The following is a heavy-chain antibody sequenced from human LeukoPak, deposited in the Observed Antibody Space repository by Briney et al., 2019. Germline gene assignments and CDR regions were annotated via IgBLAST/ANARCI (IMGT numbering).Heavy chain of an antibody. CDR3: ARVYNWNQHFDY. J-gene: IGHJ4*02. CDR1: GGSFSGYY. CDR2: IYYGGST. D-gene: IGHD1-1*01. V-gene: IGHV4-34*01. Sequence: SETLSLTCAVYGGSFSGYYWSWIRQPPGKGLEWIGSIYYGGSTHYNPSLKSRVTISVDTSKNQFSLKLSSVTATDTAVYYCARVYNWNQHFDYWGQGSLVTVSS.